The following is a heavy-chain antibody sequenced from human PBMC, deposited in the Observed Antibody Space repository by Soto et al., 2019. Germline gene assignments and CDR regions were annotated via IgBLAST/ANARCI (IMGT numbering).Heavy chain of an antibody. V-gene: IGHV4-39*01. CDR1: RYFIRIRRSY. D-gene: IGHD3-10*01. Sequence: TLETQYLTSPVTRYFIRIRRSYLSWIRPPPGKGLQWIGSSSYNGGTFYNPSLKGRVVISFDTSKKQSSLQVTSVTAADTAVYFCARHRIEVVWRGFDFWGQGSPVTGSS. J-gene: IGHJ4*02. CDR3: ARHRIEVVWRGFDF. CDR2: SSYNGGT.